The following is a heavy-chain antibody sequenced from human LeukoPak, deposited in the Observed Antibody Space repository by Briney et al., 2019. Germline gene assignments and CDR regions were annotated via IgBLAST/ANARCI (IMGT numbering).Heavy chain of an antibody. Sequence: ASETLSLTCSVSGGSISSGSYYWSWIRQPAGKGLEWIGRIYTSGSTNYNPSLKSRVTISVDTSKNQFSLKLSSVTAADTAVYYCARQNIDILTGYHRGELYWYFDLWGRGTLVTVSS. CDR2: IYTSGST. CDR1: GGSISSGSYY. CDR3: ARQNIDILTGYHRGELYWYFDL. V-gene: IGHV4-61*02. J-gene: IGHJ2*01. D-gene: IGHD3-9*01.